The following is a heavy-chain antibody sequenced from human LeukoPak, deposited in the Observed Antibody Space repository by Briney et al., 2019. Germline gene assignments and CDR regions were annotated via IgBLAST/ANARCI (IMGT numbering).Heavy chain of an antibody. CDR1: GYTFTDYF. Sequence: ASVKVSCKASGYTFTDYFVHWVRQAPGQGLQWMGWINPNSGDTDYTQKFQGRVTLTRDMSTSTDYLELSSLRSEDTALYYCATHSSRRYDHDAFDIWGQGTMVTVSS. V-gene: IGHV1-2*02. CDR3: ATHSSRRYDHDAFDI. J-gene: IGHJ3*02. D-gene: IGHD6-19*01. CDR2: INPNSGDT.